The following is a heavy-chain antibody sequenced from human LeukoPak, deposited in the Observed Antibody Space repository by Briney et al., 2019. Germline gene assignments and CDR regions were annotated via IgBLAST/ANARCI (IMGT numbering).Heavy chain of an antibody. CDR2: IYHSGST. V-gene: IGHV4-38-2*02. CDR1: GYSISSGYY. J-gene: IGHJ4*02. D-gene: IGHD4-23*01. CDR3: AREGNGGFDC. Sequence: SETLSLTCTVSGYSISSGYYWGWIRQPPGKGLEWIGSIYHSGSTYYNPSLKSRVTISVDTSKNQFSLKLSSVTAADTAVYYCAREGNGGFDCWGQGTLVTVSS.